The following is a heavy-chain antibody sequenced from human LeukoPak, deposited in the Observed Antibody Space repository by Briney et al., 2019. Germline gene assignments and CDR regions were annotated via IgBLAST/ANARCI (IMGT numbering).Heavy chain of an antibody. J-gene: IGHJ4*02. CDR1: GFTFSAYN. D-gene: IGHD3-10*01. CDR2: ISSSGSDI. CDR3: ARDMIESTWFGELDDY. Sequence: GGSLRLSCAASGFTFSAYNTHWVRQAPGKGLEWVSSISSSGSDIDYADSLKGRFTISRDNAKNSLFLQMNSLRAEDTAVYYCARDMIESTWFGELDDYWGQGTLITVSS. V-gene: IGHV3-21*01.